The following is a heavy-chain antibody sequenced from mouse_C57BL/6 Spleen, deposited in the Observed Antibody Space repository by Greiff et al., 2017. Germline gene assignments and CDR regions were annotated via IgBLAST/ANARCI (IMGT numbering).Heavy chain of an antibody. J-gene: IGHJ1*03. CDR2: IYPGDGDT. Sequence: VQLQQSGPELVKPGASVKISCKASGYAFSSSWMNWVKQRPGKGLEWIGRIYPGDGDTNYNGKFKGKATLTADKASSTAYMQLSSLTSEDSAVDVCAREEPDWYVDDWGTGTTVTVSS. V-gene: IGHV1-82*01. CDR3: AREEPDWYVDD. CDR1: GYAFSSSW.